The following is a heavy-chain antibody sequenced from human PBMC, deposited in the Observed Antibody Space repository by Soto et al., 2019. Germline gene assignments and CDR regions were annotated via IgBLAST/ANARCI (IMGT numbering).Heavy chain of an antibody. CDR2: IIPILGIA. CDR1: GGTFSSYT. D-gene: IGHD3-22*01. J-gene: IGHJ3*02. V-gene: IGHV1-69*02. CDR3: ARILSYYDSSDAFDI. Sequence: QVPLVQSGAEVKQPGSSVKVSCKASGGTFSSYTISWVRQAPGQGLEWMGRIIPILGIANYAQKFQGRVTITADKSTSTAYMELSSLRSEDTAVYYCARILSYYDSSDAFDIWGQGTMVTVSS.